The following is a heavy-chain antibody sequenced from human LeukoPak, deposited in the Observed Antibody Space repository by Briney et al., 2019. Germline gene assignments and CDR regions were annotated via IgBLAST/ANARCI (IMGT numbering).Heavy chain of an antibody. J-gene: IGHJ4*02. CDR2: IIPTFGTA. CDR3: ATSPVRGFGELRYYFDY. D-gene: IGHD3-10*01. V-gene: IGHV1-69*01. Sequence: GSSVKVSCKASGGTFSSYAISWVRQAPGQGLEWMGGIIPTFGTANYAQKFQGRVTITADESTSTAYMELSSLRSEDTAVYYCATSPVRGFGELRYYFDYWGQGTLVTVSS. CDR1: GGTFSSYA.